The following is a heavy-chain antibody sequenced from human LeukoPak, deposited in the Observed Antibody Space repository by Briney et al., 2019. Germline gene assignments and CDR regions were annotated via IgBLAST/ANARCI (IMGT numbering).Heavy chain of an antibody. CDR3: ARDLYGYSRNQGAFDI. V-gene: IGHV3-30*03. CDR2: ISYDGSNK. CDR1: GFTFSSYW. Sequence: GGSLRLSCAASGFTFSSYWMSWVRQAPGKGLEWVAVISYDGSNKYYADSVKGRFTISRDNSKNTLYLQMNSLRAEDTAVYYCARDLYGYSRNQGAFDIWGQGTMVTVSS. J-gene: IGHJ3*02. D-gene: IGHD6-13*01.